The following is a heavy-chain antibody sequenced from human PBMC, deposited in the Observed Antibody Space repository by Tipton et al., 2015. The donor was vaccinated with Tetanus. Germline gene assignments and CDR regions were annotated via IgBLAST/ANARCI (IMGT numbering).Heavy chain of an antibody. J-gene: IGHJ4*02. CDR1: GDSMSSFF. Sequence: TLSLTCTVSGDSMSSFFWSWIRQPPGKGLEWIGEINHSGSTNYNPSLKSRVTISVDTSKNQFSLKLSSVTAADTAVYYCARRCRDIVVVVAATVQYYFDYWGQGTLVTVSS. D-gene: IGHD2-15*01. CDR3: ARRCRDIVVVVAATVQYYFDY. CDR2: INHSGST. V-gene: IGHV4-34*01.